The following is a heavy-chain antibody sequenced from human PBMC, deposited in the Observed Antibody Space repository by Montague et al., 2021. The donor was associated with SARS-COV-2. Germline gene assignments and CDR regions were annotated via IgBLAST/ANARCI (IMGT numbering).Heavy chain of an antibody. CDR1: GFTLSDYY. CDR2: SRNRANGYRT. CDR3: ARELYSNNARGGFYYYYYGMDV. V-gene: IGHV3-72*01. D-gene: IGHD4-11*01. J-gene: IGHJ6*02. Sequence: SLRLSCAASGFTLSDYYVGWVRQAPGKGLEWIGRSRNRANGYRTEYAASVAGRFAISRDDSQTSLFLQLSSLQLDDTAVYYCARELYSNNARGGFYYYYYGMDVWGRETTVTVSS.